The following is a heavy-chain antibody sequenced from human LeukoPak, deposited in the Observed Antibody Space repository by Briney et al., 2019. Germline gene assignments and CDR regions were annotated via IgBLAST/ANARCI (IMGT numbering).Heavy chain of an antibody. J-gene: IGHJ4*02. CDR3: ARDSCSSTSCLSIDDY. Sequence: ASVKVSCKASGYTFIAYYMHWVRQAPGQGLEWMGWINPNSGGTNYAQKFQGRVTMTRDTSISTVYMELSRLRSDDTAVYCCARDSCSSTSCLSIDDYWGQGTLVTVPS. D-gene: IGHD2-2*01. CDR2: INPNSGGT. CDR1: GYTFIAYY. V-gene: IGHV1-2*02.